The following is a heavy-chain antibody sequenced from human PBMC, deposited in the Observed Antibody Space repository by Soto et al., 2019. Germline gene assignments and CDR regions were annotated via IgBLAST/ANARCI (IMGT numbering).Heavy chain of an antibody. D-gene: IGHD1-7*01. V-gene: IGHV1-46*01. CDR1: GYTFTSYY. CDR3: ARARRTTRDAFDI. Sequence: QVQLVQSGAEVKKPGASVKVSCKASGYTFTSYYMHWVRQAPGQGLEWMGIINPSGGSTSYAQKFQGRVTMTRDTSTSTVCMELSSLRSEDTAVYYCARARRTTRDAFDIWGQGTMVTVSS. J-gene: IGHJ3*02. CDR2: INPSGGST.